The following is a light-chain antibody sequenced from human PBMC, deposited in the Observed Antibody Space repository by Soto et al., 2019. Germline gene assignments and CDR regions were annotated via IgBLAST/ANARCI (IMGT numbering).Light chain of an antibody. CDR2: AAS. Sequence: DIQMTQSPSSLSASVGDRVTITCRASQSISSYLNWYQQKPGKAPKLLIYAASSLQSGVPSRFSGSGSGTDFTLTISSRQPEELATYYWQRSYSTLTFGPGTKVDIK. CDR1: QSISSY. V-gene: IGKV1-39*01. J-gene: IGKJ3*01. CDR3: QRSYSTLT.